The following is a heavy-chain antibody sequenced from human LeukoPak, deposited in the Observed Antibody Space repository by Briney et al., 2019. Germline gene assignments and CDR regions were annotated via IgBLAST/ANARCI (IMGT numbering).Heavy chain of an antibody. Sequence: ASVKVSCKASGGTFSSYAISWVRQAPGQGLEWMGRIIPILGIANYAQKFQGRVTITADKSTSTAYMELSSLRSDDTAVYYCARSPYYYGSSGYYYYYMDVWGKGTTVTVSS. J-gene: IGHJ6*03. CDR2: IIPILGIA. V-gene: IGHV1-69*04. CDR1: GGTFSSYA. CDR3: ARSPYYYGSSGYYYYYMDV. D-gene: IGHD3-22*01.